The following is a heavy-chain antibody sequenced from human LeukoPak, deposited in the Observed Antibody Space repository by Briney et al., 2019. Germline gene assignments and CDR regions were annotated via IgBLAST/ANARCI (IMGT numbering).Heavy chain of an antibody. D-gene: IGHD2-2*01. CDR3: ARAGYCSSTSCFGFDY. CDR1: GGSISSGGYY. J-gene: IGHJ4*02. Sequence: NPSETLSLTCTVSGGSISSGGYYWSWIRQPPGKGLEWIGYIYHSGSTNYNPSLKSRVTISVDTSKNQFSLKLSSVTAADTAVYYCARAGYCSSTSCFGFDYWGQGTLVTVSS. CDR2: IYHSGST. V-gene: IGHV4-61*08.